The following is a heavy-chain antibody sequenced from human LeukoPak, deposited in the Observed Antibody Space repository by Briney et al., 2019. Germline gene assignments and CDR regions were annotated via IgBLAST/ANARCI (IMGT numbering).Heavy chain of an antibody. D-gene: IGHD3-10*01. Sequence: GGSLRLSYAASGFTVSSNYMSWVRQAPGKGLEWVSVIYSGGSTYYADSVKGRFTISRDNSKNTLYLQMNSLRAKDTAVYYCAGGSGKNYGMDVWGQGTTVTVSS. CDR2: IYSGGST. CDR3: AGGSGKNYGMDV. J-gene: IGHJ6*02. CDR1: GFTVSSNY. V-gene: IGHV3-53*01.